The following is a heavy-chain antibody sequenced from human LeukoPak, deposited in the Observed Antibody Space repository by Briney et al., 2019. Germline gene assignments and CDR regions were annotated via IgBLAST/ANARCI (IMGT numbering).Heavy chain of an antibody. CDR2: INHSGST. CDR1: GGSFSGYY. D-gene: IGHD3-10*01. V-gene: IGHV4-34*01. CDR3: ARVGHITMVRGATKGGPYFDY. Sequence: PSETLSLTCAVYGGSFSGYYWSWLRQPPGRGLEWTGEINHSGSTNYNPSLKSRITISVDTSKNQLSLKLSSVTAADTVVYYCARVGHITMVRGATKGGPYFDYWGQGTLVTVSS. J-gene: IGHJ4*02.